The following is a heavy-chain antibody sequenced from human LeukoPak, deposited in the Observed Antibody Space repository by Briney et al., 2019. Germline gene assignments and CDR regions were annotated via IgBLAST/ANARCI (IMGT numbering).Heavy chain of an antibody. V-gene: IGHV3-23*01. Sequence: GGSLRLSCAASGFTFGSYAMSWVRQAPGKGLEWVSAISNSGGNTFYADSGKGRFTISADNSDSMLYLQMNSLRTEDTAIYFCARTKYLDTTMAHFDYWGQGTLVTVSS. CDR3: ARTKYLDTTMAHFDY. CDR1: GFTFGSYA. D-gene: IGHD5-18*01. J-gene: IGHJ4*02. CDR2: ISNSGGNT.